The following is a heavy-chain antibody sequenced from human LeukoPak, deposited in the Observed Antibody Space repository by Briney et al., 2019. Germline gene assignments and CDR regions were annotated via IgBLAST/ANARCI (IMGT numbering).Heavy chain of an antibody. CDR3: ARGNRFYGLDI. J-gene: IGHJ3*02. D-gene: IGHD4-17*01. V-gene: IGHV7-4-1*02. Sequence: VASVKVSCKASGYTFTRYAMNWVRQAPGQGLEWMGWINTNTGNPTYAQGFTGRFVFSLDTSVSTAFLQINSLKAEDTAVYYCARGNRFYGLDIWGQGTMVTVSS. CDR2: INTNTGNP. CDR1: GYTFTRYA.